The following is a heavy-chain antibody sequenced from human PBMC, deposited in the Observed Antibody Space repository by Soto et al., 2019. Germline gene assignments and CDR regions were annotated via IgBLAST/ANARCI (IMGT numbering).Heavy chain of an antibody. V-gene: IGHV1-69*06. CDR2: IIPVFGTG. Sequence: QVQLVQSGAEVKKPGSSVKVSCKASGGTFSSYAISWVRQAPGQGLEWMGGIIPVFGTGIYAQQFQGRVTITADKSTNTAYMELSSLRSEDTAVYLCARVGGTGGYTYGLDYWGQGTLVTVSS. CDR3: ARVGGTGGYTYGLDY. J-gene: IGHJ4*02. CDR1: GGTFSSYA. D-gene: IGHD5-18*01.